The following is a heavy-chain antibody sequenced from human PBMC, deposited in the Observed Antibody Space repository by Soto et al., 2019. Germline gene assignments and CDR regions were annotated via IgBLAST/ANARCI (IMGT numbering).Heavy chain of an antibody. D-gene: IGHD6-19*01. J-gene: IGHJ6*02. CDR3: ARQLYSSGWQNPPKPYYGMDV. V-gene: IGHV3-30-3*01. CDR2: ISYDGTNE. Sequence: QVQLVESGGGVVQPGKSLRLSCAASGFTFSTCAMHWVRQAPGKGLEWLAVISYDGTNEYYADAVKGRFTISRDNSKNTLYLQMNSLRAEHTDVYYCARQLYSSGWQNPPKPYYGMDVWGQGTTVTVSS. CDR1: GFTFSTCA.